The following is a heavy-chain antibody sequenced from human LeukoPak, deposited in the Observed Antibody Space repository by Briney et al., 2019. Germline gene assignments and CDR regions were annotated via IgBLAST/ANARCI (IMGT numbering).Heavy chain of an antibody. CDR1: GYRFTTQW. V-gene: IGHV5-51*01. D-gene: IGHD3-3*01. Sequence: GESLKISCKGSGYRFTTQWIGWVRQMPGKGLEWMGIIYPSDSDTRYSPSFQGQVTISADKSISTAFLQWSSLKASDTAMYYCARLSGAVFDCWGQGTLVSVPS. J-gene: IGHJ4*02. CDR2: IYPSDSDT. CDR3: ARLSGAVFDC.